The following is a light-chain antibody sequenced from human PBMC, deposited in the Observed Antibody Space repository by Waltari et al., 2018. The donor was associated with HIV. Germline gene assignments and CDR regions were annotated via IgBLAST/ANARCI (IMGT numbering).Light chain of an antibody. V-gene: IGLV1-44*01. CDR2: SNN. CDR3: AAWDDNLNGYV. J-gene: IGLJ1*01. Sequence: QSVLTQPPSASGTPGQRVTISCSGSSSTIGSNTVNWYQQLPGTAPKLLIYSNNQRPSGVPDRFSGSRSGTSASLAISGLQSEDEADYYCAAWDDNLNGYVFGTGTKVTVL. CDR1: SSTIGSNT.